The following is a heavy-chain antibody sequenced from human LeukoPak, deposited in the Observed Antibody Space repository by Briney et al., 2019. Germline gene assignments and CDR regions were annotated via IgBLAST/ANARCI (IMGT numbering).Heavy chain of an antibody. J-gene: IGHJ3*02. CDR1: GGTFSSYA. D-gene: IGHD6-25*01. Sequence: SVKLCCKASGGTFSSYAISWVRQAPGQGLGWMGGIIPIFGTANYAQTFQGRVTITTDESTSTAYMGLRRLRSEDTAVYYCARSAAYDAFDIWGQGTMVTVSS. CDR3: ARSAAYDAFDI. V-gene: IGHV1-69*05. CDR2: IIPIFGTA.